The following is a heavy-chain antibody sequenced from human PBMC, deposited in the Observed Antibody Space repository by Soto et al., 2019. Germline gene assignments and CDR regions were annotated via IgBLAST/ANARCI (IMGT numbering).Heavy chain of an antibody. D-gene: IGHD1-1*01. CDR3: ARDKNWNMDY. CDR1: GFTFSSHW. J-gene: IGHJ4*02. Sequence: EVQLVESGGGLVQPGGSLRLSCAASGFTFSSHWMNWVRQAPGKGLEWVASIKEDGSDEYYVDSVRGRFTISRVNAKNSLYLQMNSLRAEDTAVYYCARDKNWNMDYWGQGTLVTVSS. V-gene: IGHV3-7*03. CDR2: IKEDGSDE.